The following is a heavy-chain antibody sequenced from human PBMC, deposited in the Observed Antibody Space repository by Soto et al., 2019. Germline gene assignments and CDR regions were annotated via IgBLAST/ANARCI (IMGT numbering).Heavy chain of an antibody. J-gene: IGHJ4*02. D-gene: IGHD5-18*01. Sequence: PGGSLRLSCAASGFTFSSYAMHWVRQAPGKGLEWVAVISYDGSNKYYADSVKGRFTISRDNSKNTLYLQMNSLRAEDTAVYYCARDVDTAMVTRPVYWGQGTLVTVSS. CDR3: ARDVDTAMVTRPVY. CDR2: ISYDGSNK. CDR1: GFTFSSYA. V-gene: IGHV3-30-3*01.